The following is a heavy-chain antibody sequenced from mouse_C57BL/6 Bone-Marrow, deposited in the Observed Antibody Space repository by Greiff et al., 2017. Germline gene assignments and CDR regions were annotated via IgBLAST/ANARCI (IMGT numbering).Heavy chain of an antibody. Sequence: QVQLQQSGAELMQPGASVKLSCTATGYTFTGYWIEWVKQRPGHGLEWIGEILPGSGSNNYNDKFKGQATFTADTSSNTAYMQLSILTTEESAIYYCARTYYYGIRWYFDVWGTGTTVTVSS. D-gene: IGHD1-1*01. V-gene: IGHV1-9*01. CDR3: ARTYYYGIRWYFDV. J-gene: IGHJ1*03. CDR2: ILPGSGSN. CDR1: GYTFTGYW.